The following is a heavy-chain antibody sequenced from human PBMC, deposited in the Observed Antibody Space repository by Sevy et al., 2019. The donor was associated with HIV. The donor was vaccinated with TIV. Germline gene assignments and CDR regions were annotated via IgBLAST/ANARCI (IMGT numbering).Heavy chain of an antibody. D-gene: IGHD2-2*01. CDR1: GFTFSSYN. J-gene: IGHJ6*02. CDR2: ISSSSSYI. Sequence: GGSLRLSCAASGFTFSSYNMNWVRQATGKGLEWVSYISSSSSYIYYVDSVKGRFTISRDNAKNSLYLQMNSLRAEDTAVYYCAKALYCSSTSCRDYYYGMDVWGQGTTVTVSS. V-gene: IGHV3-21*01. CDR3: AKALYCSSTSCRDYYYGMDV.